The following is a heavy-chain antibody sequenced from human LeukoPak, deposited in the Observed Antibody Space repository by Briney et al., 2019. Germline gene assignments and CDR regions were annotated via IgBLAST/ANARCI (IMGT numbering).Heavy chain of an antibody. J-gene: IGHJ4*02. CDR2: IKQDGSIQ. CDR1: GFTFSTYW. Sequence: PGGSLRLSCAASGFTFSTYWMNWVRQAPGKGLEWVANIKQDGSIQYYVDSVRGRFTISRDNAKNSLYLQMNSLRAEDTAVYYRAGDISSSGGLEYWGQGTLVTVSS. V-gene: IGHV3-7*04. CDR3: AGDISSSGGLEY. D-gene: IGHD6-6*01.